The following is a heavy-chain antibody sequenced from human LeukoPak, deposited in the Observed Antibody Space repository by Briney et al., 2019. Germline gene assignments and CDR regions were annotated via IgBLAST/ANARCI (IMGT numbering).Heavy chain of an antibody. J-gene: IGHJ4*02. CDR3: TTGRYSSSWYRLINY. V-gene: IGHV3-7*03. CDR2: INQDVSQI. CDR1: GFTFRSYW. Sequence: GGSLRLSCAASGFTFRSYWMSWVRQAPGKGLEWVATINQDVSQIKYVDSVKGRFTISRDNAKNSLYLQMNSLRAEDTAVYYCTTGRYSSSWYRLINYWGQGTLVTVSS. D-gene: IGHD6-13*01.